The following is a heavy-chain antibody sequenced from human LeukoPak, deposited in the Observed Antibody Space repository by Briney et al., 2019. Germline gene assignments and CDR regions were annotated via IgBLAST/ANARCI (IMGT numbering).Heavy chain of an antibody. V-gene: IGHV3-23*01. J-gene: IGHJ4*02. CDR2: ISGSGGST. D-gene: IGHD6-13*01. CDR1: GFTFSRFA. Sequence: GGSLRLSCAASGFTFSRFAMSWVRQAPGKGLEWVSAISGSGGSTYYADSVKGRFTISRDNSKNTLYLQMNSLRAEDTAVYYCAKGIAAAGTGDYWGQGTLVTVSS. CDR3: AKGIAAAGTGDY.